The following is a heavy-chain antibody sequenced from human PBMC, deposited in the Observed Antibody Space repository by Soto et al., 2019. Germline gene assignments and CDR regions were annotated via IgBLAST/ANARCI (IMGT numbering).Heavy chain of an antibody. D-gene: IGHD2-15*01. Sequence: PGESLKISCKGSGYSFTSYWIGWVRQMPGKGLEWMGIIYPGDSDTRYSPSFQGQVTISADKSISTAYLQWSSLKASDTAMYYCARHVEYCSGGSCYRLYYYYGMDVWGQGTTGTVSS. J-gene: IGHJ6*02. CDR3: ARHVEYCSGGSCYRLYYYYGMDV. CDR2: IYPGDSDT. CDR1: GYSFTSYW. V-gene: IGHV5-51*01.